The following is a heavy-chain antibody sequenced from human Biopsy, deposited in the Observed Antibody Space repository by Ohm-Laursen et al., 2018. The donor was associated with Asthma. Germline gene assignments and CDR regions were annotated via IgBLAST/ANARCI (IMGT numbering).Heavy chain of an antibody. CDR3: ARMITIFGVVSRGMDV. Sequence: ETLSLTCTVSGGSMSSSSYYWDWVRQAPGKGLEWVSYISSSSSTIYYADSVKGRFTISRDNAKNSLYLQMNSLRDEDTAVYYCARMITIFGVVSRGMDVWGQGTLVTVSS. CDR2: ISSSSSTI. V-gene: IGHV3-48*02. CDR1: GGSMSSSSYY. D-gene: IGHD3-3*01. J-gene: IGHJ3*01.